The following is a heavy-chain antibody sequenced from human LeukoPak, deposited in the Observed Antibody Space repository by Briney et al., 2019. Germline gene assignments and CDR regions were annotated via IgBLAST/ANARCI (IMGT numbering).Heavy chain of an antibody. CDR2: IGGSGIRT. CDR3: AKASAMIVVVSKHFDY. D-gene: IGHD3-22*01. J-gene: IGHJ4*02. CDR1: GFTFTTYG. V-gene: IGHV3-23*01. Sequence: PGGSLRLSCSASGFTFTTYGMNWVRQAPGKGLEWVSGIGGSGIRTYYADSVKGRFTISRDNSKNTLYLQMNSLRAEDTAVYYCAKASAMIVVVSKHFDYWGQGTLVTVSS.